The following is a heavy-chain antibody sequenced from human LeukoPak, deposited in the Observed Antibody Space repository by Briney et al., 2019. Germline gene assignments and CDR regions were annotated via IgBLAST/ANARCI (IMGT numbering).Heavy chain of an antibody. CDR3: AKDMERVGASYYFDY. J-gene: IGHJ4*02. CDR1: GFTFDDYA. CDR2: ISWNSGSI. V-gene: IGHV3-9*01. D-gene: IGHD1-26*01. Sequence: GGSLRLSCAASGFTFDDYAMHWVRQAPGKGLEWVSSISWNSGSIGYADSVKGRFTISRDNAKNSLNLQMNSLRAEDTALYYCAKDMERVGASYYFDYWGQGTLVTVSS.